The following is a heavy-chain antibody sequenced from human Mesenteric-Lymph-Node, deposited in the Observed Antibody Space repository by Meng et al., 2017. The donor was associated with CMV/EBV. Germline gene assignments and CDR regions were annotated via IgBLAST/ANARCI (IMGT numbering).Heavy chain of an antibody. CDR1: SISSGGYY. D-gene: IGHD6-13*01. J-gene: IGHJ5*02. V-gene: IGHV4-31*02. CDR3: ARDGTFSAAGLYNWFDP. CDR2: IYYSGST. Sequence: SISSGGYYWSWIRQHPGKGLEWIGYIYYSGSTYYNPSLKSRVTISVDTSKNQFSLKLSPVTAADTAVYYCARDGTFSAAGLYNWFDPWGQGTLVTVSS.